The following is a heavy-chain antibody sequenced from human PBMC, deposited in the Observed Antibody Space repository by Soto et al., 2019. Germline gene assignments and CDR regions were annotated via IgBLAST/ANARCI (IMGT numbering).Heavy chain of an antibody. J-gene: IGHJ4*02. Sequence: GGSLRLSCAASGFTFSSYWMSWVRQAPGKGLEWVANIKQDGSEKYYVDSVKGRFTISRDNAKNSLYLQMNSLRAEDTAVYYCAGAPSGYDSPPLGFDYWGQGTLVTVSS. CDR3: AGAPSGYDSPPLGFDY. CDR2: IKQDGSEK. CDR1: GFTFSSYW. D-gene: IGHD5-12*01. V-gene: IGHV3-7*01.